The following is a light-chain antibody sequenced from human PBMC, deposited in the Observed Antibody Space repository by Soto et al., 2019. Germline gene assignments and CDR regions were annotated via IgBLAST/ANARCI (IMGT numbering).Light chain of an antibody. CDR1: QSVSSS. J-gene: IGKJ1*01. Sequence: EIVLTQSPATLSLSPGERATLSCRASQSVSSSLAWYQHTPGQAPRLLIYDASNSAPGTPARFSGSGSGPDFNLTIRSLEPEALAVYYCQARSLWPWTLGQGTNVEI. CDR3: QARSLWPWT. V-gene: IGKV3-11*01. CDR2: DAS.